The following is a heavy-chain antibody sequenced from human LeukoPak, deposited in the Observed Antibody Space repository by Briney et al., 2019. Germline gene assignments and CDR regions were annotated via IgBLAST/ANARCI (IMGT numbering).Heavy chain of an antibody. V-gene: IGHV1-2*06. Sequence: ASVKVSCTASGYTFTVYYMHWVRQAPGQGLEWMGRINPNSGGTNYAQKFQGRVTMTRDTSISTAYMELSRLRSDDTAVYYCARGRRMVRGVIIVYYFDYWGQGTLVTVSS. CDR1: GYTFTVYY. D-gene: IGHD3-10*01. CDR2: INPNSGGT. J-gene: IGHJ4*02. CDR3: ARGRRMVRGVIIVYYFDY.